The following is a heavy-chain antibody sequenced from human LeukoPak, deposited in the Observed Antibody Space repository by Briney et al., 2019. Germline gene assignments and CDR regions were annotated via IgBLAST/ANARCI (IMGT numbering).Heavy chain of an antibody. D-gene: IGHD3-10*01. J-gene: IGHJ5*02. CDR3: VKDQNYYGWFDP. V-gene: IGHV3-64D*06. CDR2: ISSNGGST. CDR1: GFTFSTYA. Sequence: RGSLRLSCSASGFTFSTYAMHWVRQAPGKGLEYVSAISSNGGSTYYADSVKGRFTISRDNSKNTLYLQMSSLRAEDTAVYYCVKDQNYYGWFDPWGQGTLVTVSS.